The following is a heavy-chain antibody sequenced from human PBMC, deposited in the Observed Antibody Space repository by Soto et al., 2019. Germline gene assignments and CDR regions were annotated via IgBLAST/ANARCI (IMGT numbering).Heavy chain of an antibody. CDR1: GYTFTGYY. Sequence: ASVKVSCKASGYTFTGYYMHWVRQAPGQGLEWMGWINPNSGGTNYAQKFQGWVTMTRDTSISTAYMELSRLRSDDTAVYYCARVKGKDYGYNSPLGYWGQGTLVTVSS. CDR2: INPNSGGT. V-gene: IGHV1-2*04. CDR3: ARVKGKDYGYNSPLGY. J-gene: IGHJ4*02. D-gene: IGHD5-12*01.